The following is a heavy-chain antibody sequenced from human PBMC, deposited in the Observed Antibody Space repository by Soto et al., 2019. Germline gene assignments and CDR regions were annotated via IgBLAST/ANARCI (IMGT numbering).Heavy chain of an antibody. Sequence: PSENLSLTCTVYGCANSRGEYYWRWIRQHSGKGLQWIQYIYYSGSTYYNPTLKSRVTISVDTSKNQFSLKLSSVTAADTAVYYCAASCVGCGGFNFYGMDVWGQGTTVTVSS. J-gene: IGHJ6*02. CDR2: IYYSGST. CDR1: GCANSRGEYY. V-gene: IGHV4-31*03. D-gene: IGHD2-21*01. CDR3: AASCVGCGGFNFYGMDV.